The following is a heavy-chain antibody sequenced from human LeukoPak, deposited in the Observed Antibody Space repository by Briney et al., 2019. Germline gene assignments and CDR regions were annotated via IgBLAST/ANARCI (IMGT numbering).Heavy chain of an antibody. D-gene: IGHD6-13*01. CDR2: IYHSGST. V-gene: IGHV4-38-2*02. J-gene: IGHJ5*02. CDR3: ARARIAAAGTRGWWFDP. Sequence: PSETLSLTCTVSGYSISSGYYWGWIRQPPGKGLEWIGSIYHSGSTYYNPSLKSRVTISVDTSKNQFSLKLSSVTAADTAVYYCARARIAAAGTRGWWFDPWGQGTLVTVSS. CDR1: GYSISSGYY.